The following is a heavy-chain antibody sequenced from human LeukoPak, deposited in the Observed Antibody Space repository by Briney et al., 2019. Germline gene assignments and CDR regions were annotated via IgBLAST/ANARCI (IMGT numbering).Heavy chain of an antibody. V-gene: IGHV1-18*01. CDR2: ISAYNGNT. CDR1: GYTFTSCG. D-gene: IGHD4-17*01. Sequence: ASVTVSCTASGYTFTSCGISWVRQAPGQGHERKGWISAYNGNTNYAQKFQGRVTMTRYTSISTAYMYLRRLRSDDTAVYYCARADYGDYFAYWGQGNLVTVSS. J-gene: IGHJ4*02. CDR3: ARADYGDYFAY.